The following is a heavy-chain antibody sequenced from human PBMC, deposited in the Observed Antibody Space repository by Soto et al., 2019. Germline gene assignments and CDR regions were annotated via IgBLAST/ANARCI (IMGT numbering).Heavy chain of an antibody. CDR2: IIPIFGTA. CDR1: GGTFSSYA. J-gene: IGHJ6*02. D-gene: IGHD2-2*02. CDR3: ARGSGYCSSTSCYTVLDYYYYGTDV. V-gene: IGHV1-69*13. Sequence: SVKVSCKASGGTFSSYAISWVRQAPGQGLEWMGGIIPIFGTANYAQKFQGRVTITADESTSTAYMELSSLRSEDTAVYYCARGSGYCSSTSCYTVLDYYYYGTDVWGQATSVTVSS.